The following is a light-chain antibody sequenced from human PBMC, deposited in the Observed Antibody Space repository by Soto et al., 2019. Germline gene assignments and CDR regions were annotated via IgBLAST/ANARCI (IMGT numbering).Light chain of an antibody. V-gene: IGKV1-6*01. CDR2: AAS. CDR3: LQDYDYPRT. Sequence: AIQMTQSPSSLSASVGDRVTITCRASQGIRDELGWYQQKAGKAPNLLISAASRLQSGVPSRFSGRGSDTDFTLTISSLQPEDFATYYCLQDYDYPRTFGQGTKVELK. J-gene: IGKJ1*01. CDR1: QGIRDE.